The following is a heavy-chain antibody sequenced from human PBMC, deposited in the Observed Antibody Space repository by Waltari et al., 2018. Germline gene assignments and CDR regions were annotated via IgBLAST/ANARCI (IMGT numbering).Heavy chain of an antibody. V-gene: IGHV3-53*01. D-gene: IGHD3-16*02. CDR2: SYSGGST. J-gene: IGHJ3*02. CDR3: AGGYDYVWGTYRLPGAFDI. Sequence: EVQLVESGGGLIQSGVSLRLSCAASGFNVSRLYMSWVRQAPGKGLEWVSVSYSGGSTYYADSVKGRFTISRDTSKNTLYVQMNSLRVEDTAVYYCAGGYDYVWGTYRLPGAFDIWGQGTMVTVSS. CDR1: GFNVSRLY.